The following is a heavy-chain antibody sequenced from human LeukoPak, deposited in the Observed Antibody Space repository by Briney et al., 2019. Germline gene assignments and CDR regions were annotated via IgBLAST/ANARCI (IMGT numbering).Heavy chain of an antibody. CDR3: TRGPPSRGYSYGPARDGLDV. D-gene: IGHD5-18*01. Sequence: SETLSLTCAVYGGSFSGYYWSCIRQSPGKGLEWIGEFNHGGSTKYNPSLESRVTISVDTSKNQFSLKVNSVTAADTVVYYCTRGPPSRGYSYGPARDGLDVWGKGTTVTVSS. CDR1: GGSFSGYY. CDR2: FNHGGST. V-gene: IGHV4-34*01. J-gene: IGHJ6*04.